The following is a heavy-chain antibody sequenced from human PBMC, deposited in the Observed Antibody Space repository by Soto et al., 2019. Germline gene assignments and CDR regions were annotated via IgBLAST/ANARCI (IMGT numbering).Heavy chain of an antibody. CDR2: IYYGGST. D-gene: IGHD3-10*01. CDR1: GGSISSSSYY. J-gene: IGHJ3*02. Sequence: QLRLQESGPGLVKPSETLSLTCTVSGGSISSSSYYWGWIRQPPGKGLEWIGSIYYGGSTYYTPSLKSRVTISVDTSKNQFSLKLSSVTAEDTAVYYCATGTLWFGEGSGAFDIWGQGTMVTVSS. V-gene: IGHV4-39*01. CDR3: ATGTLWFGEGSGAFDI.